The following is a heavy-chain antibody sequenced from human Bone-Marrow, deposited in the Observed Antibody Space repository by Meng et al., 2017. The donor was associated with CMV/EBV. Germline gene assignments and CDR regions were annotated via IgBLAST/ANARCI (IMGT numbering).Heavy chain of an antibody. D-gene: IGHD1-26*01. CDR2: ISSSGSTI. J-gene: IGHJ3*02. CDR3: ARRGGSHSKDAFDI. CDR1: GFTFSDYY. V-gene: IGHV3-11*01. Sequence: GGSLRLSCAASGFTFSDYYMSWIRQAPGKGLEWVSYISSSGSTIYYADSVKGRFTISRDNAKNSLHLQMNSLRAEDTAVYYCARRGGSHSKDAFDIWGQGTMVTVSS.